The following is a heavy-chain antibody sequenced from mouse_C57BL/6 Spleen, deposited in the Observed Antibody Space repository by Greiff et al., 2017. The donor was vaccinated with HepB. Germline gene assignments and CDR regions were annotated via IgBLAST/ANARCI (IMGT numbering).Heavy chain of an antibody. J-gene: IGHJ4*01. D-gene: IGHD1-1*01. CDR1: GYSITSGYY. CDR3: ARSRNYYGSSFFYAMDY. Sequence: EVKLVESGPGLVKPSQSLSLTCSVTGYSITSGYYWNWIRQFPGNKLEWMGYISYDGSNNYNPSLKNRISITRDTSKNQFFLKLNSVTTEDTATYYCARSRNYYGSSFFYAMDYWGQGTSVTVSS. CDR2: ISYDGSN. V-gene: IGHV3-6*01.